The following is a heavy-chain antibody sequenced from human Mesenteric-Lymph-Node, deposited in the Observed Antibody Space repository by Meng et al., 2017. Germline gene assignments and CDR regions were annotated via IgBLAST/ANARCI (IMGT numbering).Heavy chain of an antibody. Sequence: ASVKVSCKASGGTFSSYAISWVRQAPGQGLEWMGRINPNSGGTNYAQKFQGRVTMTRDTSISTAYMELSRLRSDDTAVYYCARNYVAGILDAFDIWGQGTMVTVSS. CDR3: ARNYVAGILDAFDI. CDR2: INPNSGGT. V-gene: IGHV1-2*06. J-gene: IGHJ3*02. D-gene: IGHD6-19*01. CDR1: GGTFSSYA.